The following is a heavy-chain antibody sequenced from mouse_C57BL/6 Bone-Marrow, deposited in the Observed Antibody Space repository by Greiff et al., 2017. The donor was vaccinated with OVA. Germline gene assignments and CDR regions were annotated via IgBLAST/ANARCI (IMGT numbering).Heavy chain of an antibody. Sequence: DVKLVESGGGLVQPGGSLKLSCAASGFTFSDYGMAWVRQAPRKGPEWVAFLSNLAYSIYYADTVTGRFTISRENAKNTLYLEMSSLRSEDTAMYYCARLGLLRRYYAMDYWGQGTSVTVSS. CDR1: GFTFSDYG. J-gene: IGHJ4*01. D-gene: IGHD1-1*01. CDR2: LSNLAYSI. V-gene: IGHV5-15*01. CDR3: ARLGLLRRYYAMDY.